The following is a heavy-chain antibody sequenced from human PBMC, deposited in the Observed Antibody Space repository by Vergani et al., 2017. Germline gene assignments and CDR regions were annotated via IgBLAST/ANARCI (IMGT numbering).Heavy chain of an antibody. CDR3: ARVGTSSNRDYFDY. Sequence: QVQLVQSGAEVKKPGASVQVSCKASGYTFTDYFMHWVRQAPGQGLEWMGWINPNSGGTNYAQKFHGRVTMTRDTSISTAYMELSNLRSDDTAVYYCARVGTSSNRDYFDYWGQGTMVTVSS. D-gene: IGHD2-2*01. V-gene: IGHV1-2*02. CDR1: GYTFTDYF. CDR2: INPNSGGT. J-gene: IGHJ4*02.